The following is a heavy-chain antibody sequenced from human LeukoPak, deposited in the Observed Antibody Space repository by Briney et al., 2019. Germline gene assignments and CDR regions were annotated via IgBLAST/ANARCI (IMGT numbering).Heavy chain of an antibody. Sequence: GGSLRLSCAASGFAFSTYWMDWVRQAPGKGLEWVGNINQDGSVKHYVDSVRGRFTISRDNARNSVYLQMSALRVEDTAVYYCTRDFVFWGQGTMVTVSS. CDR3: TRDFVF. V-gene: IGHV3-7*01. CDR1: GFAFSTYW. J-gene: IGHJ3*01. CDR2: INQDGSVK.